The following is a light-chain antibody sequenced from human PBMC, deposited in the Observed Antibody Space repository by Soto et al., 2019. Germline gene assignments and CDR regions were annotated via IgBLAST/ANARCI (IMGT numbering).Light chain of an antibody. V-gene: IGLV2-14*03. Sequence: QSALTQPASVSGSPGQSITISCTGTSSDIGRYNYVSWYQQHPGKAPKLIIYEVSNRPSGVSNRFSASKAGNTASLTISGLQAEDAADYYCSSHGGSSPFYVFGSGTKLTVL. CDR2: EVS. CDR3: SSHGGSSPFYV. J-gene: IGLJ1*01. CDR1: SSDIGRYNY.